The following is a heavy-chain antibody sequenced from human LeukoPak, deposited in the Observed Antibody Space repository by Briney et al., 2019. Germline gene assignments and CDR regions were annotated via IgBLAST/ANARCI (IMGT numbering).Heavy chain of an antibody. V-gene: IGHV4-4*02. Sequence: SETLSLTCAASGGSISSSNWWSWVRPPPGKGLEWIGEIYHSGSTNYNPSLKSRVTISVDKSKNQFSLKLSSVTAADTAVYYCARATDSGWYSCDYWGQGTLVTVSS. D-gene: IGHD6-19*01. CDR3: ARATDSGWYSCDY. CDR1: GGSISSSNW. CDR2: IYHSGST. J-gene: IGHJ4*02.